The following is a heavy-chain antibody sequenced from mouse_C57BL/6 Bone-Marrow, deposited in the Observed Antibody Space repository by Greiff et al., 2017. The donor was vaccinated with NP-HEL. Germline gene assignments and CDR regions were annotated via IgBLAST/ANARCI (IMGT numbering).Heavy chain of an antibody. Sequence: VQLQQSGAELVRPGASVTLSCKASGYTFTDYEMHWVKQTPVHGLEWIGAIDPETGGTAYNQKFKGKAILTADKSSSTAYMELRSLTSEDSAVYYCTRVGRRAWFADWGQGTLVTVAA. CDR2: IDPETGGT. D-gene: IGHD4-1*01. CDR1: GYTFTDYE. V-gene: IGHV1-15*01. CDR3: TRVGRRAWFAD. J-gene: IGHJ3*01.